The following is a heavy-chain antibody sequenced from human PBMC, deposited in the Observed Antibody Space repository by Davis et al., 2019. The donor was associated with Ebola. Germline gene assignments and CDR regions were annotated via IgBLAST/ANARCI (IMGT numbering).Heavy chain of an antibody. CDR2: IIPIFGTA. Sequence: SVKVSCKASGGTFSSYAISWVRQAPGQGLEWMGGIIPIFGTANYAQKFQGRVTITADKSTSTAYMELSSLRSEDTAVYYCARDGALVGAPDYWGQGTLVTVSS. D-gene: IGHD1-26*01. J-gene: IGHJ4*02. CDR1: GGTFSSYA. V-gene: IGHV1-69*06. CDR3: ARDGALVGAPDY.